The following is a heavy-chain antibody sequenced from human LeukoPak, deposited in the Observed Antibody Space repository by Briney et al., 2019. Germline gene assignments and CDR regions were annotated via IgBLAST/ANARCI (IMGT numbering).Heavy chain of an antibody. CDR1: GFTFSSYG. CDR2: IWYDGSNK. V-gene: IGHV3-33*06. J-gene: IGHJ4*02. Sequence: GGSLRLACAASGFTFSSYGMHWVRQAPGKGLEWVAVIWYDGSNKYYADSVKGRFTISRDNSKNTLYLQMNSLRAEDTAVYYCAKPYCSFEYYFDYWGQGTLVTVSS. CDR3: AKPYCSFEYYFDY. D-gene: IGHD6-6*01.